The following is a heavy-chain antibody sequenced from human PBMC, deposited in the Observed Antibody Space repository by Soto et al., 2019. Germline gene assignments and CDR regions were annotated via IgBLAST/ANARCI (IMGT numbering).Heavy chain of an antibody. CDR3: ARWGTTGGLDV. J-gene: IGHJ4*02. D-gene: IGHD3-16*01. CDR1: GFTFRSYV. V-gene: IGHV3-30*19. CDR2: TSYDGSNK. Sequence: QVQLVESGGGVVQPGASLRLSCVGSGFTFRSYVIHWVRQAPGKGLEWVALTSYDGSNKYYDDSVKGRFTISRDNSRNTVDLHMNSLRLEDTALYYCARWGTTGGLDVWGQGTLVSVSS.